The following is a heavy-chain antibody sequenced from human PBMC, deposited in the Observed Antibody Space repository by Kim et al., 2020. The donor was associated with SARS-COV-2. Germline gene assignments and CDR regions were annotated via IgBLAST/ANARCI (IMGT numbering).Heavy chain of an antibody. CDR2: IYTYGSR. D-gene: IGHD2-15*01. V-gene: IGHV4-4*07. CDR3: YSACHHYYNSGGYYYYYY. J-gene: IGHJ6*03. CDR1: GGSISSCY. Sequence: SETLSLTCTVSGGSISSCYWYWVRQPAGTGLEWVGRIYTYGSRNFYHYPKSRCTISVYVDTNKIPFNLNSGPVAAAAAVYCYSACHHYYNSGGYYYYYY.